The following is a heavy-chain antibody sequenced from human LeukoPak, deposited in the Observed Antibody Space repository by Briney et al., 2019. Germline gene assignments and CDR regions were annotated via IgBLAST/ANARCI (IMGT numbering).Heavy chain of an antibody. CDR2: INHRGST. D-gene: IGHD4-11*01. CDR3: ARGLQYHYYYYMDV. J-gene: IGHJ6*03. Sequence: PSETLSLTCAVYGGSFSGYYWSWIRHPPGKGLEWSGEINHRGSTNYNPSLKSRVTISVDTSKNQFSLKLSSVTAADTAVYYCARGLQYHYYYYMDVWGKGTTVTVSS. V-gene: IGHV4-34*01. CDR1: GGSFSGYY.